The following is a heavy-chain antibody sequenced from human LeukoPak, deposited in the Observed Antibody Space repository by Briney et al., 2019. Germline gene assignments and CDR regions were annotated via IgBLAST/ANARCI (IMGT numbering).Heavy chain of an antibody. CDR2: IYTSGST. CDR3: AREGCTNGVCYMVEYFQH. J-gene: IGHJ1*01. D-gene: IGHD2-8*01. Sequence: SETLPLTCTVSGGSISSYYWSWIRQPAGKGLEWIGRIYTSGSTNYNPSLKSRVTMSVDTSKNQFSLKLSSVTAADTAVYYCAREGCTNGVCYMVEYFQHWGQGTLVTVSS. V-gene: IGHV4-4*07. CDR1: GGSISSYY.